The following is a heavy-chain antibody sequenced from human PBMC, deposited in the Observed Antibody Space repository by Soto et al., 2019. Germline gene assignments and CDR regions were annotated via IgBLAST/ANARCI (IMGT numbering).Heavy chain of an antibody. J-gene: IGHJ6*01. CDR1: GGSLSNYG. CDR3: TRSDATQIVVTTYYVMDV. Sequence: QVQLVQSGAEVKKPGSSVKVSCKASGGSLSNYGISWVRQAPGQGLEWMGAIIPVFGTPNYAQKFQDRVTITANESTTTVYTEVRSLTSEVTPVYYCTRSDATQIVVTTYYVMDVWAQGATVTISS. V-gene: IGHV1-69*12. D-gene: IGHD3-22*01. CDR2: IIPVFGTP.